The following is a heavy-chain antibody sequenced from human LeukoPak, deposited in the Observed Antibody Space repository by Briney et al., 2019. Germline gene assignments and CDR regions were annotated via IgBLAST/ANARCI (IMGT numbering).Heavy chain of an antibody. CDR1: GFTFENYW. V-gene: IGHV3-7*01. CDR2: IKQDGSVE. CDR3: ARWAGVTDY. Sequence: GGSLRLSRAASGFTFENYWMSWIRQTPGKGPEWVANIKQDGSVEHYLDSVKGRFTISRDNAKNSLFLQMNSLSAEDTAVYYCARWAGVTDYWGQGTLVTVSS. J-gene: IGHJ4*02. D-gene: IGHD5-18*01.